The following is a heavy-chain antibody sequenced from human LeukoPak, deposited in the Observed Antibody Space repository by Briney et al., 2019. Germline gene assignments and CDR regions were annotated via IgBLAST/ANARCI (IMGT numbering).Heavy chain of an antibody. J-gene: IGHJ5*02. D-gene: IGHD4-17*01. CDR1: GYTFTSYG. Sequence: RASVKVSCKASGYTFTSYGISWVRQAPGQGLEWMGWISAYSGNTNYAQKLQGRVTMTTDTSTSTAYMELRSLRSDDTAVYYCARDFDYGDYTTLFDPWGQGTLVTVSS. CDR3: ARDFDYGDYTTLFDP. V-gene: IGHV1-18*01. CDR2: ISAYSGNT.